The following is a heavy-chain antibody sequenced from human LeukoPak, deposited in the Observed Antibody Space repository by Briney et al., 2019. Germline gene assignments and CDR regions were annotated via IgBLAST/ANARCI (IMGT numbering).Heavy chain of an antibody. Sequence: GGSLRLSCAASGFTFSSYAMHWVRQAPGKGLEWVAVISYDGSNKYYADSVKGRFTISRDNSKNTLYLQMNSLRAEDTAVYYCARESTYYYDSSGSTTAGDAFDIWGQGTMVTVSS. CDR2: ISYDGSNK. CDR1: GFTFSSYA. J-gene: IGHJ3*02. CDR3: ARESTYYYDSSGSTTAGDAFDI. D-gene: IGHD3-22*01. V-gene: IGHV3-30-3*01.